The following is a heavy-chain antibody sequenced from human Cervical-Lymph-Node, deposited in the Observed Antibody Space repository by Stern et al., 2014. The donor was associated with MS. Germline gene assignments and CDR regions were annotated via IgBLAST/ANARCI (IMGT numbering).Heavy chain of an antibody. CDR2: IRQDGYDK. V-gene: IGHV3-7*01. CDR3: ARDRRAFLDY. D-gene: IGHD2/OR15-2a*01. Sequence: VQLVESGGGLVQPGGSLRLSCVASGFSFGTSWLSWVRQPPGRGLEWLANIRQDGYDKFYVDSVKGRFTISRDNARNSLYLQMNSLTVADTAVYYCARDRRAFLDYWGQGTHVAVSS. J-gene: IGHJ4*02. CDR1: GFSFGTSW.